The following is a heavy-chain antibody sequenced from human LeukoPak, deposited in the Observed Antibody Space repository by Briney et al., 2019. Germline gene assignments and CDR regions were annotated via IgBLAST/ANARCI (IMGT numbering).Heavy chain of an antibody. CDR2: INTKSGDA. D-gene: IGHD3-22*01. J-gene: IGHJ4*02. CDR1: GSTFSDYH. Sequence: ASVKVSCKASGSTFSDYHINWVRQASGQGPEWMGWINTKSGDAKYNQAFQGRVTMTRDTSISTAYMELNRLRSDDTAVYYCASSRSTMIVVVITPDYWGQGTLVTVSS. V-gene: IGHV1-2*02. CDR3: ASSRSTMIVVVITPDY.